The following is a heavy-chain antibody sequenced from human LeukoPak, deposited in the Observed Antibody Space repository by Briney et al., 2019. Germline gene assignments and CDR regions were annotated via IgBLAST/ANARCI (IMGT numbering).Heavy chain of an antibody. D-gene: IGHD3-10*01. CDR2: VKPNSGNT. Sequence: ASVTVSCKASGYTFTSYDFNWVRQATGQGLEWMGRVKPNSGNTGYAQKFQGRVTMTRNPSLSTAYMALSSLRSEDTAVYYCARDGSGSYYNGGFDSWGQGTLVTVSS. CDR1: GYTFTSYD. CDR3: ARDGSGSYYNGGFDS. V-gene: IGHV1-8*01. J-gene: IGHJ4*02.